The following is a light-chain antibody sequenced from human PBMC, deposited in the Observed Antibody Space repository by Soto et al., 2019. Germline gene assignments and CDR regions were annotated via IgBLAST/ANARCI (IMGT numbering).Light chain of an antibody. CDR1: QDIASY. V-gene: IGKV1-9*01. CDR2: AAS. Sequence: IQLTQSPSSLSASIGDRVTITCRASQDIASYLAWYQQKPGNAPKLLIYAASTLHSGVPSRFSGSGSGTDFTLTISILQHEDFVTYYCQQLNVNLLFGQGTKLEIK. CDR3: QQLNVNLL. J-gene: IGKJ2*01.